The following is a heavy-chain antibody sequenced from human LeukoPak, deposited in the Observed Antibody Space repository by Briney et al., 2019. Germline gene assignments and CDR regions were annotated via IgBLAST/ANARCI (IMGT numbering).Heavy chain of an antibody. CDR1: GYTFTGYY. CDR2: INPNSGGT. Sequence: GASVKVSCKASGYTFTGYYMHWVRQAPGQGLEWMGWINPNSGGTNYAQKFQGRVTMTRDTSISTAYMELSRLRSDDTAVYYCARDVNPRIVATIGGYWGQGALVTVSS. CDR3: ARDVNPRIVATIGGY. V-gene: IGHV1-2*02. J-gene: IGHJ4*02. D-gene: IGHD5-12*01.